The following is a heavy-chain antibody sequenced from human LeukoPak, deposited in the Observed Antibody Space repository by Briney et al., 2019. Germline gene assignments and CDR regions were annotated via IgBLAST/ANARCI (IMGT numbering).Heavy chain of an antibody. CDR3: ARQRYSYDYVGY. J-gene: IGHJ4*02. D-gene: IGHD5-18*01. CDR1: GGSISSYY. V-gene: IGHV4-59*01. Sequence: SETLSLTCTVSGGSISSYYWSWIRQPPGKGLEWIGYIYYSGTTNYNPSLKSRVTISVDTSKNQFSLKLSSVTAADTAVYYCARQRYSYDYVGYGGQGTLVTVSS. CDR2: IYYSGTT.